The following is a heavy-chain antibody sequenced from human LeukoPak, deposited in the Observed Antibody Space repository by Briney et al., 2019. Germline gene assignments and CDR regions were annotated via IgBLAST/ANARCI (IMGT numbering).Heavy chain of an antibody. V-gene: IGHV3-9*01. CDR1: GFAFGNYA. D-gene: IGHD5-24*01. CDR2: INWSSKMV. CDR3: AKGSLEMATVDCEF. J-gene: IGHJ4*02. Sequence: GGSLRLSCAASGFAFGNYAMHWVRQAPGKGLQWVSGINWSSKMVAYAASVKGRFTISRDNAKNSLYLQMNSLTSEDTAFYFCAKGSLEMATVDCEFWGQGTLVTVSS.